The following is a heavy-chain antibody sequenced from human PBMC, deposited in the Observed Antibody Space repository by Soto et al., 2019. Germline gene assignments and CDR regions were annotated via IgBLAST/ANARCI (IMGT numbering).Heavy chain of an antibody. J-gene: IGHJ3*02. CDR3: ARRDNAVVSYMGGACDI. D-gene: IGHD2-2*01. CDR1: GYNFAGNW. Sequence: LKISCKGSGYNFAGNWISWVRQMPGKGLEWMGRIDPSDSYSNYSPSFQGHVTISVDKSISTAYLQWGSLKASDTSIYYCARRDNAVVSYMGGACDIWGQATRVTVAS. V-gene: IGHV5-10-1*01. CDR2: IDPSDSYS.